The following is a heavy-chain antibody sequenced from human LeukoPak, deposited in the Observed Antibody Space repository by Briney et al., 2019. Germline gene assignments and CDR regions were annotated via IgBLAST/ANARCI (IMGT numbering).Heavy chain of an antibody. J-gene: IGHJ4*02. Sequence: GASVKVSCKASGYTFTGYYMHWVRQAPGQGLEWMGRIIPIFGTANYAQEFQGRVTITTDESTSTAYMELSSLRSEDTAVYYCARENCSGGSCYSDASYGFDYWGQGTLVTVSS. V-gene: IGHV1-69*05. CDR2: IIPIFGTA. CDR1: GYTFTGYY. D-gene: IGHD2-15*01. CDR3: ARENCSGGSCYSDASYGFDY.